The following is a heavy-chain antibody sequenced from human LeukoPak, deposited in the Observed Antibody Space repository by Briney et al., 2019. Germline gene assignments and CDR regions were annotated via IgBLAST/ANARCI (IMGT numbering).Heavy chain of an antibody. CDR2: ISTYGGST. CDR3: VKGPCSGGSCYLDY. Sequence: PGGSPRLSCSASGFTFSHYAMHWVRQAPGKGLEYVSGISTYGGSTYHADPVKGRFTISRDNSKNTLYLQMSSLRAEDTAVYYCVKGPCSGGSCYLDYWGQGTLVTVSS. D-gene: IGHD2-15*01. V-gene: IGHV3-64D*09. CDR1: GFTFSHYA. J-gene: IGHJ4*02.